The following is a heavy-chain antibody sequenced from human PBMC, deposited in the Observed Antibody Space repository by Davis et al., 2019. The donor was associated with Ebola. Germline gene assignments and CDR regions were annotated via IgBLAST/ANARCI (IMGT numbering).Heavy chain of an antibody. V-gene: IGHV4-34*01. Sequence: SETLSLTCAVYGGSFSGYYWSWIRQPLGKGLEWIGEINHSGSTNYNPSLKSRVTISVDTSKNQFSLKLSSVTAADTAVYYCARGVVYCSGGSCYGNWFDPWGQGTLVTVSS. CDR2: INHSGST. CDR1: GGSFSGYY. CDR3: ARGVVYCSGGSCYGNWFDP. D-gene: IGHD2-15*01. J-gene: IGHJ5*02.